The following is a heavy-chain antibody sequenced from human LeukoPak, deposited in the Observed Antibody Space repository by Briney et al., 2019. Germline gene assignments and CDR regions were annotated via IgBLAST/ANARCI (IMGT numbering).Heavy chain of an antibody. CDR2: IYYTGST. J-gene: IGHJ4*02. CDR1: GALINNSNW. CDR3: VKSGGYGLIDY. D-gene: IGHD1-26*01. Sequence: PSGTLSLTCTISGALINNSNWWTWVRQPPGKGLEWIGNIYYTGSTYYNASLQSRVTISIDMSKNQFSLRLNSVTAADTAMYYCVKSGGYGLIDYWGQGTLVTVSS. V-gene: IGHV4-4*02.